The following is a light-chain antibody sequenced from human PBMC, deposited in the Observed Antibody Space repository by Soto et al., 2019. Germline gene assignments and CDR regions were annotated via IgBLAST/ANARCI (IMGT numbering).Light chain of an antibody. CDR2: GAS. Sequence: EIVLTQSPGTLSLSPWERATLSCRASQYVSSSYLAWYQQKPGQAPRLLIYGASSRATGVPDRFSGSGSETEFTLTISRLEPEDFAVYYCQQYGSSPGYTFGQGTKLEIK. CDR3: QQYGSSPGYT. CDR1: QYVSSSY. V-gene: IGKV3-20*01. J-gene: IGKJ2*01.